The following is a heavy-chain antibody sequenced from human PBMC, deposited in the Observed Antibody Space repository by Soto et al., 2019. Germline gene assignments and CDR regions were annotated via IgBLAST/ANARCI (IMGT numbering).Heavy chain of an antibody. V-gene: IGHV4-59*01. CDR1: GGSISSYY. CDR3: ARGKVGYDYYYYYYMDV. D-gene: IGHD5-12*01. J-gene: IGHJ6*03. Sequence: SETLSLTCTVSGGSISSYYWSWIRQPPGKGLEWIGYIYYSGSTNYNPSLKSRVTISVDTSKNQFSLKLSSVTAADTAVYYCARGKVGYDYYYYYYMDVWGKGATVTVSS. CDR2: IYYSGST.